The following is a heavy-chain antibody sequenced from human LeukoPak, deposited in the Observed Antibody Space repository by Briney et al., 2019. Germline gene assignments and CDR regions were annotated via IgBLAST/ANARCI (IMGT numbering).Heavy chain of an antibody. Sequence: GGSLRLSCAASGFTFSSYSMNWVRQAPGKGLEWVSSISSSSSYIYYADSVKGRFTISRDNAKNSLYLQMNSLRAEDTAVYYCARIMVRGVIIMRTDAFDIWGQGTMVTVSS. D-gene: IGHD3-10*01. V-gene: IGHV3-21*01. CDR3: ARIMVRGVIIMRTDAFDI. CDR2: ISSSSSYI. CDR1: GFTFSSYS. J-gene: IGHJ3*02.